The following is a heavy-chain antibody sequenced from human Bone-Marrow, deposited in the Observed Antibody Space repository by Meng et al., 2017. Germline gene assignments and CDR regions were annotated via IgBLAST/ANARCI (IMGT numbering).Heavy chain of an antibody. CDR2: ISYDGSNK. D-gene: IGHD3-10*01. CDR3: ARGAYYGSGSYECFDY. CDR1: GFTFSSYA. J-gene: IGHJ4*02. Sequence: LSLTCAASGFTFSSYAMHWVRQAPGKGLEWVAVISYDGSNKYYADSAKGRFTISRDNSKNTLYLQMNGLRAEDTAVYYCARGAYYGSGSYECFDYWGQGTLVTVSS. V-gene: IGHV3-30*04.